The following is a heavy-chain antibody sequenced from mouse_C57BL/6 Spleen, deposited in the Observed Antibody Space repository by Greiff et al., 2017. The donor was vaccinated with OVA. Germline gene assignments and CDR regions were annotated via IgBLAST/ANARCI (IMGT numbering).Heavy chain of an antibody. V-gene: IGHV1-80*01. CDR1: GYAFSSYW. J-gene: IGHJ4*01. D-gene: IGHD2-1*01. CDR3: ARYDYDNFYGVGY. Sequence: QVQLQQSGAELVKPGASVKISCKASGYAFSSYWMNWVKQRPGKGLEWIGQIYPGDGDTNYNGKFKGKATLTADKSSSTAYMQLSSLTSEDTAIYICARYDYDNFYGVGYWGQGTSVTVSS. CDR2: IYPGDGDT.